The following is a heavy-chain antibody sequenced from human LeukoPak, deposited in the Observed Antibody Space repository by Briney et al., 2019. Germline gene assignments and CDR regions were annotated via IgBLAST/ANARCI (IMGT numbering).Heavy chain of an antibody. Sequence: GSLRLSCAASGFTFSSYWMHWVRQVPGKGLVWVSRISNDGTSTAYADSVKGRFTISRDNAKNTLYLQMNSLRAEDTAVYYCARAGDYYDSSGHSFLDAFDMWGQGTMVTVSS. V-gene: IGHV3-74*01. D-gene: IGHD3-22*01. J-gene: IGHJ3*02. CDR2: ISNDGTST. CDR1: GFTFSSYW. CDR3: ARAGDYYDSSGHSFLDAFDM.